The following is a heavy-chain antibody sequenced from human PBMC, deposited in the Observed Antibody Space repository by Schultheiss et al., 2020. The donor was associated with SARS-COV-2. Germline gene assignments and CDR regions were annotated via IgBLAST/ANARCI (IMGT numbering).Heavy chain of an antibody. Sequence: GGSLRLSCSASGFTFSDYAMHWVRQAPGKGLEYVSAISANGASTYYADSVKGRFTISRDNSKNTLYLQMNSLRAEDTAVYYCAKDQRLDWFDPWGQGTLVTVSS. V-gene: IGHV3-64*04. CDR1: GFTFSDYA. CDR3: AKDQRLDWFDP. J-gene: IGHJ5*02. CDR2: ISANGAST.